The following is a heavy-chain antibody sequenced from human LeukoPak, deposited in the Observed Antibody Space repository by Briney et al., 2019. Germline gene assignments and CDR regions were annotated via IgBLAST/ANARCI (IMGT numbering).Heavy chain of an antibody. CDR2: MYNRGST. Sequence: PSETLSLTCTVSGDSISNYYWSWIRQSPGKELEWIGHMYNRGSTIYNPSLKSRVTISTDTSKNQFSLRLTFVTAADTAVYYCARAEKAVTGTLDSWGQGTLITVSS. V-gene: IGHV4-59*01. CDR1: GDSISNYY. J-gene: IGHJ4*02. CDR3: ARAEKAVTGTLDS. D-gene: IGHD6-19*01.